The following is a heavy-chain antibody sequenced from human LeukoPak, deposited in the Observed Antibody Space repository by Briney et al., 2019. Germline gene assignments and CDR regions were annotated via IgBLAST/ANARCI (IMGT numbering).Heavy chain of an antibody. Sequence: SETLSLTCGVYGGSFSDYFWSWIRQAPGQGLEWIGESKHGGSTNYNSALKSRVTISVDTSKNQFSLKLRSVTAADTAVYYCARRTQVWGSFRYGDDYWGQGTLVTVSS. CDR3: ARRTQVWGSFRYGDDY. CDR1: GGSFSDYF. V-gene: IGHV4-34*01. D-gene: IGHD3-16*02. CDR2: SKHGGST. J-gene: IGHJ4*02.